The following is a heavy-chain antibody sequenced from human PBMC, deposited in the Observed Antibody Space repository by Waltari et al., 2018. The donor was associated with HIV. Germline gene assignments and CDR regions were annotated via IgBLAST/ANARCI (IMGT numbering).Heavy chain of an antibody. CDR3: ARMKRSYGSGQARYFYFGMDV. CDR1: GFSISDHY. J-gene: IGHJ6*02. CDR2: LYNEGRT. D-gene: IGHD3-10*01. V-gene: IGHV3-53*01. Sequence: EFQLVESGVGLVQPGGSLSIYCAAYGFSISDHYMSWFRLAPVKGLQWVSVLYNEGRTKYIDAVKGRLTIFRDNSKNALYLQMNSLRVDDTAVYYCARMKRSYGSGQARYFYFGMDVWGQGTTVIVSS.